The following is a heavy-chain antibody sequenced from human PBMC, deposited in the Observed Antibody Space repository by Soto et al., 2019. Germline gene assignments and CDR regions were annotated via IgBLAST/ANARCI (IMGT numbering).Heavy chain of an antibody. CDR1: GGTFGNSA. Sequence: QVQLVQSGAEAKKPGSSVTVSCKASGGTFGNSAISWVRQAPGQGLEWMGGIIPIFSTPDYAQKFQGRVTITADESTTTAYMELTSLKSEDTAVYYCARDKDRQQLGGNYYYGIDVWGQGTTVTVSS. CDR2: IIPIFSTP. CDR3: ARDKDRQQLGGNYYYGIDV. J-gene: IGHJ6*02. D-gene: IGHD2-15*01. V-gene: IGHV1-69*12.